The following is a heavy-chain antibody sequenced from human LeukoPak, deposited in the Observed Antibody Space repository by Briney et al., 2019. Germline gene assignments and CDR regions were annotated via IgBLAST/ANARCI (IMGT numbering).Heavy chain of an antibody. CDR1: GFTFADYV. Sequence: GGSLRLSCAASGFTFADYVMHWIRQAPGKGLEWVSLISGDGGSTYYADSVKGRFTISRDNSKNSLYLQMNSLRTEDTALYYCAKVGVYSYGYNNWFDPWGQGTLVTAAS. CDR2: ISGDGGST. J-gene: IGHJ5*02. CDR3: AKVGVYSYGYNNWFDP. D-gene: IGHD5-18*01. V-gene: IGHV3-43*02.